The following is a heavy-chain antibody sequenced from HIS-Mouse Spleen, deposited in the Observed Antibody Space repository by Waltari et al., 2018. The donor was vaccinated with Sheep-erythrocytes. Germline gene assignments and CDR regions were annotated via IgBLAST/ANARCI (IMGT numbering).Heavy chain of an antibody. CDR3: ARLRSSGYYYDSSGYSRNWFDP. J-gene: IGHJ5*02. CDR2: IYPGASDT. Sequence: EVQLVQSGAEVKKPGESLKISCKGSGYSFTSYWIGWVRQMTGKGLEWMGIIYPGASDTGYSPSCQGKVTISAAKSISTAYLQWSSLKASDTAMYYCARLRSSGYYYDSSGYSRNWFDPWGQGTLVTVSS. D-gene: IGHD3-22*01. V-gene: IGHV5-51*01. CDR1: GYSFTSYW.